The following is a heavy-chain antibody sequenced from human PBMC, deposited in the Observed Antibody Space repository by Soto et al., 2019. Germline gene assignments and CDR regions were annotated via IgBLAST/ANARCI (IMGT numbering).Heavy chain of an antibody. D-gene: IGHD3-22*01. CDR3: ARVWDSSGPNFDY. CDR1: GGSISSGGYY. J-gene: IGHJ4*02. CDR2: IYYSGST. V-gene: IGHV4-31*03. Sequence: QVQLQESGPGLVKPSQTLSLTCTVSGGSISSGGYYWSWIRQHPGKGLEWIGYIYYSGSTYYNSSPTSRVTISVDTSKNQFSLKLSSVTAADTAVYYCARVWDSSGPNFDYWGQGTLVTVSS.